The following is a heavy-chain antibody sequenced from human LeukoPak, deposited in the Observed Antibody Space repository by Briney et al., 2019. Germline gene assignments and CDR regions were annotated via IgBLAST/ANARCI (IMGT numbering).Heavy chain of an antibody. CDR3: ARKYCSSTSCYFDY. J-gene: IGHJ4*02. D-gene: IGHD2-2*01. CDR1: GGTFSSYA. Sequence: SVKVSCKASGGTFSSYAISWVRQAPGQGLEWMGRIIPILGIANYAQKFQGRVTITADESTSTAYMELSSLRSEDTAVYYCARKYCSSTSCYFDYWGQGTLVTVSS. V-gene: IGHV1-69*04. CDR2: IIPILGIA.